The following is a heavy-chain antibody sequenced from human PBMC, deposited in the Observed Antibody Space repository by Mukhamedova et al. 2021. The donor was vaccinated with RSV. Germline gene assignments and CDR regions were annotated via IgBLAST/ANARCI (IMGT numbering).Heavy chain of an antibody. CDR3: AKEASSGXHLTYFDY. D-gene: IGHD6-25*01. J-gene: IGHJ4*02. V-gene: IGHV3-23*01. Sequence: VRGRFTISREKSKNTLYLQMNSLRGEDTAVYYCAKEASSGXHLTYFDYWGQGTLVTVSS.